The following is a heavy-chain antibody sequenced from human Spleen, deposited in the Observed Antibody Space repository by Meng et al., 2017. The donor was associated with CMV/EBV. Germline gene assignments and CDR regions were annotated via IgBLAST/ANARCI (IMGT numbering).Heavy chain of an antibody. CDR1: GASVTSDNFF. J-gene: IGHJ5*02. V-gene: IGHV4-61*01. D-gene: IGHD2-2*01. Sequence: SETLSLTCTVSGASVTSDNFFWTWIRQTPGRGLEWIGFISYSGITNYNPSLRSRGTISLDTSKNQFSLTLTSVSAADTAVYYCATDRRGYCSRTSCLDRFDRWGQGTLVTVSS. CDR2: ISYSGIT. CDR3: ATDRRGYCSRTSCLDRFDR.